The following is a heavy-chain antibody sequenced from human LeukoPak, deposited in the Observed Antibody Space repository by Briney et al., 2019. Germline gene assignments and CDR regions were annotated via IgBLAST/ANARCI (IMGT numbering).Heavy chain of an antibody. V-gene: IGHV3-7*01. J-gene: IGHJ3*02. Sequence: PGGSLRLSCAASGFTFSSYWMSWFRQAPGKGLEWVANIKQDGSEKYYVDSVKGRFTISRDNAKNSLYLQMNSLRAEDTAVYYCAKLWGATGGSAFDIWGQGTMVTVSS. CDR3: AKLWGATGGSAFDI. CDR2: IKQDGSEK. D-gene: IGHD1-26*01. CDR1: GFTFSSYW.